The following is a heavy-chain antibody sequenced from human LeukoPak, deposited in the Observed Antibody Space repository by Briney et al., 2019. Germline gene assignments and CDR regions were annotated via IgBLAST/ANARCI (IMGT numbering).Heavy chain of an antibody. CDR2: IWYDGSNK. J-gene: IGHJ4*02. CDR3: AGDRATSYFDY. V-gene: IGHV3-33*01. CDR1: GFTFRSHG. D-gene: IGHD1-26*01. Sequence: GTSLRLSCAASGFTFRSHGMHWVRQAPGKGLEWVTFIWYDGSNKYYTDSVKGRFTISRDNSKNTLYLQMNSLRAEDTAVYYCAGDRATSYFDYWGQGALVTISS.